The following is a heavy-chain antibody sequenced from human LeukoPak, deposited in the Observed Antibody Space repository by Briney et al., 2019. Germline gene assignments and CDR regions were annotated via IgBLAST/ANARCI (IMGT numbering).Heavy chain of an antibody. CDR3: ARDYDSYYMDV. V-gene: IGHV1-18*01. CDR2: ISGYNGNT. CDR1: GYTFTSHG. Sequence: ASVKVSCKASGYTFTSHGISWVRQAPGQGLEWVGWISGYNGNTNYAQKFQGRVAMTTDTSTSTAYMELRSLRSDDTAVYYCARDYDSYYMDVWGKGTTVTVSS. J-gene: IGHJ6*03. D-gene: IGHD5-12*01.